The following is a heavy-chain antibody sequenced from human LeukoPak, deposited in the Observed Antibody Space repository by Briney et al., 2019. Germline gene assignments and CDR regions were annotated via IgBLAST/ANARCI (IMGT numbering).Heavy chain of an antibody. CDR3: ASSARYEDPWFDP. Sequence: SETLSLTCTVSGGSISSYCWSWIRQPPGKGLEWIGYIYTSGSTNYNPSLKSRVTISVDTSKNQFSLKLSSVTAADTAVYYCASSARYEDPWFDPWGQGTLVTVSS. CDR1: GGSISSYC. D-gene: IGHD1-26*01. V-gene: IGHV4-4*09. J-gene: IGHJ5*02. CDR2: IYTSGST.